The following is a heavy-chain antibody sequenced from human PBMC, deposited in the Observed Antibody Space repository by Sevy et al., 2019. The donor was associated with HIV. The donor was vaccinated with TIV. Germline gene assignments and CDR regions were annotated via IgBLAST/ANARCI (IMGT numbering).Heavy chain of an antibody. CDR3: ASWGYVRDAFDI. CDR2: ISNDGSNK. Sequence: GGSLRLSCAASGFTFSSYAMHWVRQAPGKGLEWVAVISNDGSNKYYAYSVKGRFTISRDNSKNTLYLQMNSLRAEDTAVYYCASWGYVRDAFDIWGQGTMVTVSS. V-gene: IGHV3-30-3*01. J-gene: IGHJ3*02. D-gene: IGHD5-12*01. CDR1: GFTFSSYA.